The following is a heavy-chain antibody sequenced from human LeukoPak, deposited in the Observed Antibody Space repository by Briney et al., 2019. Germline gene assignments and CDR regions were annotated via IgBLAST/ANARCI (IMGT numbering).Heavy chain of an antibody. Sequence: SVKVSCKASGFTFTSSAMQWVRQARGQRLEWIGWIVVGSGNTNYAQKFQERVTITRDMSTSTAYMELSSLRSEDTAVYYCARAERTVNVFDIWGQGTIVTVSS. V-gene: IGHV1-58*02. CDR3: ARAERTVNVFDI. CDR2: IVVGSGNT. D-gene: IGHD1-1*01. J-gene: IGHJ3*02. CDR1: GFTFTSSA.